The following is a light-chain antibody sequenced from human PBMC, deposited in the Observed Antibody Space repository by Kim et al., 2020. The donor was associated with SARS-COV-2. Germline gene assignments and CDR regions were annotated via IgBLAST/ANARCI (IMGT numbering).Light chain of an antibody. J-gene: IGLJ2*01. V-gene: IGLV1-44*01. CDR1: TSNIGDNT. CDR2: ANN. CDR3: AAWDDSLTGRV. Sequence: GQRVIISCSGSTSNIGDNTVTWFQQLPGTAPKLIIYANNQRPSGVPDRFSGSKSGTSASLAISGLQSEDEADFYCAAWDDSLTGRVFGGGTQLTVL.